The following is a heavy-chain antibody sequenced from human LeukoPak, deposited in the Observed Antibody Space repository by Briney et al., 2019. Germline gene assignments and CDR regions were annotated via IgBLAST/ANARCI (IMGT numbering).Heavy chain of an antibody. J-gene: IGHJ4*02. CDR2: ISSSGSTI. D-gene: IGHD5-12*01. CDR1: GFTFGDYY. Sequence: GGSLRLSCAASGFTFGDYYMSWIRQAPGKGLEWVSYISSSGSTIYYADSVKGRFTISRDNAKNSLYLQMNSLRAEDTAVYYCAGDLGGYDASGRDPFDYWGQGTLVTVSS. V-gene: IGHV3-11*01. CDR3: AGDLGGYDASGRDPFDY.